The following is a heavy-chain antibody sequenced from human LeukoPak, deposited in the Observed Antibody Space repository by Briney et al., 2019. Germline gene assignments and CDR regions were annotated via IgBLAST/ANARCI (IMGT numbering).Heavy chain of an antibody. CDR3: ATDGGRGYCSSTSCWEY. V-gene: IGHV1-18*01. D-gene: IGHD2-2*01. Sequence: ASVKVSCKASGYTFTSYGISWVRQAPGQGLEWMGWISAYNGNTNYAQKLQGRVTMTTDTSTSTAYMELRSLRSDDTAVYYCATDGGRGYCSSTSCWEYWGQGTLVTVSS. CDR2: ISAYNGNT. J-gene: IGHJ4*02. CDR1: GYTFTSYG.